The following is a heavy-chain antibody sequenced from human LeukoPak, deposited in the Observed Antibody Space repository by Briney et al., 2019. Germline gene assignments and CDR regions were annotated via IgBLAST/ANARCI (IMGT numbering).Heavy chain of an antibody. CDR3: ATYGSGSYH. V-gene: IGHV3-23*01. CDR2: ISGSGGST. Sequence: GGSLRLSCAASGFTFSNYAMSWVRQAPGKGLEWVSGISGSGGSTFYADSVKGRFTISRDNSKNTLYLQMNSLRAEDTAVYYCATYGSGSYHWGQGTLVTVSS. D-gene: IGHD3-10*01. CDR1: GFTFSNYA. J-gene: IGHJ4*02.